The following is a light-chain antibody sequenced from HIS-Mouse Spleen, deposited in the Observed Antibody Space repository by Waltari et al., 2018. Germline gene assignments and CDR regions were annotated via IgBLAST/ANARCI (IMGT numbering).Light chain of an antibody. V-gene: IGLV3-10*01. CDR1: ALPKKY. CDR2: EDS. Sequence: SYELTQPPSVSVSPGQTARITCSGDALPKKYAYWYQQNSGQAPVLVIYEDSKRPSGIPRRFSGTSSGTMATLTISGDQVEDEADYYCYSTDSSGNHRVFGGGTKLTVL. J-gene: IGLJ2*01. CDR3: YSTDSSGNHRV.